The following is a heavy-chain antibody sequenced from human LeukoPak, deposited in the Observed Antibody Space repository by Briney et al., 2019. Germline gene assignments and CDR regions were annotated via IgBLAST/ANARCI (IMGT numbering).Heavy chain of an antibody. D-gene: IGHD5-24*01. J-gene: IGHJ4*02. CDR2: IYTSGST. CDR1: GGSISSYY. V-gene: IGHV4-4*07. Sequence: SETLSLTCTVSGGSISSYYWSWIRQPAGKGLEWIGRIYTSGSTNYNPSLRSRVTMSVDTSKNQLSLKLSSVTAADTAVYYCARALRRDGYNYYFDYWGQGTLVTVSS. CDR3: ARALRRDGYNYYFDY.